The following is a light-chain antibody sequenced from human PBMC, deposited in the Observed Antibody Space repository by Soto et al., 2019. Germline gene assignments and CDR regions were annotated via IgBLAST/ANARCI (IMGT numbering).Light chain of an antibody. Sequence: IQMTQSPSSLSASVGDRVTITCRASQGIIDYLAWYQQKPGKAPKLLIYAASTLQPGVPSRFSGSGAGTDFTLTLSGLQPEDVATYFCQKYDSAPQTFGPGTKVEIK. CDR3: QKYDSAPQT. CDR2: AAS. J-gene: IGKJ1*01. V-gene: IGKV1-27*01. CDR1: QGIIDY.